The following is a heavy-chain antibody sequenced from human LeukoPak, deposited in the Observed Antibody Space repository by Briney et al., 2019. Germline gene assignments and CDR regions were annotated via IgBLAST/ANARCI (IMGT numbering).Heavy chain of an antibody. V-gene: IGHV4-59*08. CDR3: ARHGRLFEAFDY. J-gene: IGHJ4*02. CDR1: GGSISSYY. CDR2: IYYSGST. D-gene: IGHD3-3*01. Sequence: SETLSLTCTVSGGSISSYYWSWIRQPPGKGLEWIGYIYYSGSTNYNLSLKSRVTISVDTSKNQFSLKLSSVTAADTAVYYCARHGRLFEAFDYWGQGTLVTVSS.